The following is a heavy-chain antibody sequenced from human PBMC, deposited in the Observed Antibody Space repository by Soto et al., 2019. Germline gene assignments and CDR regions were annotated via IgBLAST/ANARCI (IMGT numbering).Heavy chain of an antibody. CDR2: ISSSSSYI. D-gene: IGHD6-6*01. CDR1: GFTFSSYS. CDR3: ARGGVPGYSSSSGGTNWFYP. J-gene: IGHJ5*02. Sequence: EVQLVESGGGLVKPGGSLRLSCAASGFTFSSYSMNWVRQAPGKGLEWVSSISSSSSYIYYADSVKGRFTISRDNAKNSLYLQMNSLRAEDTAVYYCARGGVPGYSSSSGGTNWFYPWGQGTLVTVSS. V-gene: IGHV3-21*01.